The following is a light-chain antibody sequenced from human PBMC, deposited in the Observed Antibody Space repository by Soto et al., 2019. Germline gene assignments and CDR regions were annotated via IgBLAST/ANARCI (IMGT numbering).Light chain of an antibody. CDR3: QRYNNWPLT. J-gene: IGKJ4*01. Sequence: EIVLTQSPGTLSLSPGERATLSCRASQSVSSSYLAWYQQKPGQTPRLLIYDTSTRATGVPARFSGSRSGTEFTLTINSLQSEDFAVYYCQRYNNWPLTFGGGTKVESK. CDR1: QSVSSSY. V-gene: IGKV3-15*01. CDR2: DTS.